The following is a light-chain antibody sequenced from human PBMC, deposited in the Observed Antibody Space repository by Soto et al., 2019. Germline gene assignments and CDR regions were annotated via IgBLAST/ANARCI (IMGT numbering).Light chain of an antibody. J-gene: IGKJ2*03. CDR3: QQYGSSPRYS. V-gene: IGKV3-20*01. CDR1: QSVDSRY. Sequence: DIVLTQSPGTLSLSSGERATLSCRASQSVDSRYLAWYQQKPGQAPRLVIHAVSRRATGIPDRFSGSGSGTDFTLTISRLEPEDFAEYYCQQYGSSPRYSFGQGTKLEIK. CDR2: AVS.